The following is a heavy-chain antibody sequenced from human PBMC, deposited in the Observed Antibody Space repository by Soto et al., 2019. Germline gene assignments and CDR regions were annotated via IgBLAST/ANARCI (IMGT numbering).Heavy chain of an antibody. Sequence: QVQLVESGGGVVQPGRSLRLSCAASGFTFSSYGMHWVRQAPGKGLEWVAVIWYDGSNKYYADSVKGRFTISRDNSKNTLYLQMNSLRAEDTAVYYCARDFVPLTSIAARSYFDYWGQGTLVTVSS. CDR2: IWYDGSNK. D-gene: IGHD6-6*01. CDR1: GFTFSSYG. CDR3: ARDFVPLTSIAARSYFDY. J-gene: IGHJ4*02. V-gene: IGHV3-33*01.